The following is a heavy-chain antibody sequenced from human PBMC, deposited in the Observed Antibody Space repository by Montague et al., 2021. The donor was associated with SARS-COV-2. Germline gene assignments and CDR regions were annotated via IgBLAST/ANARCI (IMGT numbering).Heavy chain of an antibody. J-gene: IGHJ2*01. CDR1: GGSISPYY. Sequence: SETLSLTCTVSGGSISPYYWSWIRQPPGKGLEWIGNIYYTGSTNXNSSLKSRLTISVDTPENQFSLRLSSVTAADTAVFYCAREDAGEWYFDLWGRGTLVTVSS. CDR3: AREDAGEWYFDL. D-gene: IGHD1-1*01. CDR2: IYYTGST. V-gene: IGHV4-59*12.